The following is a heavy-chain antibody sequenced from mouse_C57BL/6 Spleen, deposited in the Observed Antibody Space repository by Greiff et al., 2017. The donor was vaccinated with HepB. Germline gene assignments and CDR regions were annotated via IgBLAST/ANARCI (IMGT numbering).Heavy chain of an antibody. D-gene: IGHD1-1*01. Sequence: EVQLVESGPELVKPGASVKIPCKASGYTFTDYNMDWVKQSHGKSLEWIGDINPNNGGTIYNQKFKGKATLTVDKSSSTAYMELRSLTSEDTAVYYCARGAYGVYAMDYWGQGTSVTVSS. CDR1: GYTFTDYN. CDR2: INPNNGGT. V-gene: IGHV1-18*01. CDR3: ARGAYGVYAMDY. J-gene: IGHJ4*01.